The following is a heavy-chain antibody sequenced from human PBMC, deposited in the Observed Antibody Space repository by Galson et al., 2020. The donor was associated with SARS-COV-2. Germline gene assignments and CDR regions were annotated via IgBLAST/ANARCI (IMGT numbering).Heavy chain of an antibody. CDR3: ARRSTSSWSAFDS. V-gene: IGHV4-39*01. CDR2: IYYVGST. J-gene: IGHJ4*02. D-gene: IGHD6-13*01. Sequence: SETLSLTCSVFGGSVSSGAYYWGWIRQPPGEGLEWIANIYYVGSTNYNPSPKSRVTISVDTSKNQFSLMLTSVTATDTAVYYCARRSTSSWSAFDSWGQGTLVTVSS. CDR1: GGSVSSGAYY.